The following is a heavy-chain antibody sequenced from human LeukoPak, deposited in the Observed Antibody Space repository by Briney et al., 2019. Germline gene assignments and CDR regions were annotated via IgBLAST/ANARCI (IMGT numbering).Heavy chain of an antibody. Sequence: GGSLTLSCAASGFTFSSYAMSWVRQAPGKGLEWVSAINGSGGSTYYADSVKGRFTISRDNSKKTVYLQMNSLRAEVTVVYYCARGRQCDYWGQGTLVTVSS. J-gene: IGHJ4*02. CDR1: GFTFSSYA. D-gene: IGHD1-26*01. CDR3: ARGRQCDY. CDR2: INGSGGST. V-gene: IGHV3-23*01.